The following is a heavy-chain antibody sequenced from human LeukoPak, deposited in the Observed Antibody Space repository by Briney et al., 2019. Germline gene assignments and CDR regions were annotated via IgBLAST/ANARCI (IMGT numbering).Heavy chain of an antibody. V-gene: IGHV1-24*01. CDR1: GYTLTELS. Sequence: ASVKVSCKVSGYTLTELSMHWVRQAPGKGLEWMGGFDPEDGETIYAQKFQGRVTMTEDTSTDTAYMELSSLRSEDTAVYYCATAKIVGAMEGWVDYWGQGTLVTVSS. J-gene: IGHJ4*02. CDR2: FDPEDGET. D-gene: IGHD1-26*01. CDR3: ATAKIVGAMEGWVDY.